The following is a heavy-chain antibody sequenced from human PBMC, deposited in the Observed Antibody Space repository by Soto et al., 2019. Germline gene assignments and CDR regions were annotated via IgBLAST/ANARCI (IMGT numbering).Heavy chain of an antibody. V-gene: IGHV3-33*06. CDR2: IWYDGSNK. Sequence: HPGGSLRLSCAASGFTFSSYGMHWVRQAPGKGLEWVAVIWYDGSNKYYADSVKGRFTISRDNSKNTLYLQMNSLRAEDTAVYYCAKDRAYYYDSSGYYFNGMDVWGQGTTVTVSS. J-gene: IGHJ6*02. CDR3: AKDRAYYYDSSGYYFNGMDV. D-gene: IGHD3-22*01. CDR1: GFTFSSYG.